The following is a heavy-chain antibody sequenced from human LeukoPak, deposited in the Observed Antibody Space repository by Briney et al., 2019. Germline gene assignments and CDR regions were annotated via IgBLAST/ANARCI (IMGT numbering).Heavy chain of an antibody. CDR3: AKDSGYCSGGSCYGLDY. Sequence: GGSLRLSCVASGFTFTNSGMSWVRQAPGKGLEWVSGISGGGVTTYYADSVKGRFTISRDNSKNMLYLQMSSLRAEDAALYYCAKDSGYCSGGSCYGLDYWGQGILVTVSS. CDR2: ISGGGVTT. J-gene: IGHJ4*02. CDR1: GFTFTNSG. V-gene: IGHV3-23*01. D-gene: IGHD2-15*01.